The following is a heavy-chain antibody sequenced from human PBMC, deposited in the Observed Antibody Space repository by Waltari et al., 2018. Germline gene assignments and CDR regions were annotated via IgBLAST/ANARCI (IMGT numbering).Heavy chain of an antibody. V-gene: IGHV3-53*02. D-gene: IGHD6-13*01. CDR1: GFTVSSNY. Sequence: EVQLVETGGGLIQPGGSLRLSCAASGFTVSSNYMSWVRQAPGKGLEWVSVIYSGGSTYYADSVKGRFTISRDNSKNTLYLQMNSLRAEDTAVYYCAKAFEIAAAEAFDIWGQGTMVTVSS. CDR2: IYSGGST. CDR3: AKAFEIAAAEAFDI. J-gene: IGHJ3*02.